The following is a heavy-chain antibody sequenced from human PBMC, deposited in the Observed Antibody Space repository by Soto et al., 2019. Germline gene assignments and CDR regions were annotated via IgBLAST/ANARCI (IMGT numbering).Heavy chain of an antibody. CDR1: GGSISSYY. J-gene: IGHJ5*02. CDR3: ARGPASSSWPPENWFDP. D-gene: IGHD6-13*01. Sequence: PSETLSLTCTVSGGSISSYYWSWIRQPPGKGLEWIGYIYYSGSTNYNPSLKSRVTISVDTSKNQFSLKLSSVTAADTAVYYCARGPASSSWPPENWFDPWGQGTLVTVSS. CDR2: IYYSGST. V-gene: IGHV4-59*01.